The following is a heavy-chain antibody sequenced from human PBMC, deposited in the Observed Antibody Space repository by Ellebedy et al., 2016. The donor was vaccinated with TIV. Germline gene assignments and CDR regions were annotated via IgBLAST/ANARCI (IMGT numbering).Heavy chain of an antibody. CDR3: TVAEGSRGSCSGGSCLWF. V-gene: IGHV5-51*01. D-gene: IGHD2-15*01. J-gene: IGHJ4*02. CDR2: IYPGDYDT. Sequence: GESLKISXKGPGYSFTSYWIGRVRQMPGKGLEWMGIIYPGDYDTRYSPSFQGQVTISADKSISTAYLQWSSLKASDTAMYYCTVAEGSRGSCSGGSCLWFWGQGTLVTVSS. CDR1: GYSFTSYW.